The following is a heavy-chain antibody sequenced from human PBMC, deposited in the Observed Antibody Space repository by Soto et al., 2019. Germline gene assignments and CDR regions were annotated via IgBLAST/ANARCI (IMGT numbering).Heavy chain of an antibody. CDR1: GFTFGDYA. J-gene: IGHJ4*02. D-gene: IGHD3-16*01. CDR3: LRDCACGLGSCPKRPCFPNDF. Sequence: GGSLRLSCTTSGFTFGDYAMSWFRQTPGKGLEWVGFVRTYAYGETTEYAASVIGRFTVGRDNSRSTAYLHMSSQKSEDTGVYFCLRDCACGLGSCPKRPCFPNDFWGQGTLVTVSS. V-gene: IGHV3-49*03. CDR2: VRTYAYGETT.